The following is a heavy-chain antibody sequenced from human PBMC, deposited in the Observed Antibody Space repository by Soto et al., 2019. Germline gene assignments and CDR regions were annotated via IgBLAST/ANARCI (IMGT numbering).Heavy chain of an antibody. CDR3: AKDATRSDGWYYFDY. Sequence: GSLRLSWAASGFTFSSYAMTWVRQTPGKGLEWVSNIDGSGTAFYTDSVKGRFTISRDNSKNTLYLQMSSLRAEDTAIYFCAKDATRSDGWYYFDYWGQGALVTVYS. CDR2: IDGSGTA. V-gene: IGHV3-23*01. D-gene: IGHD6-19*01. CDR1: GFTFSSYA. J-gene: IGHJ4*02.